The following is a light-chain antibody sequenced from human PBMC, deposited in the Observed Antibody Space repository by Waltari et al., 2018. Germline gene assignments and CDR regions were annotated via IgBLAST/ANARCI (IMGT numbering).Light chain of an antibody. CDR3: QSADSTSSFYL. Sequence: SADLRQPPSVSVSPGQTATLTCSGESLLNQYAYWHQHKPGQAPVQVIYKDTERPSGIPERFSGSSSGTTVTLTIRGVQAEDEAVYYCQSADSTSSFYLFGAGTRVSV. J-gene: IGLJ1*01. V-gene: IGLV3-25*03. CDR1: SLLNQY. CDR2: KDT.